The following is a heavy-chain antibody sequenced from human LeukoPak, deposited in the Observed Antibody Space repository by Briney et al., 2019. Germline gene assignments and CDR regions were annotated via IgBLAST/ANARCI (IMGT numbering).Heavy chain of an antibody. D-gene: IGHD5-12*01. Sequence: PSETLSLTCTVSGGSLSSGGFYWNWIRQHPEKGLEWIGYISDRGSTYYNPSLKSRLAISVETSKNQLSLKLSSVTAADTAVYYCARAWRLVSGYDRSGINWFDPWGQGTLVTVSS. V-gene: IGHV4-31*03. CDR2: ISDRGST. CDR1: GGSLSSGGFY. CDR3: ARAWRLVSGYDRSGINWFDP. J-gene: IGHJ5*02.